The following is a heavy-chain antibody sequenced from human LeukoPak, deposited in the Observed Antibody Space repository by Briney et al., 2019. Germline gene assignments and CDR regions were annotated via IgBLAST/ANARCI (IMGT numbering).Heavy chain of an antibody. CDR1: GGTFTSYA. CDR3: ARKVNGDYVSPFDY. V-gene: IGHV1-69*13. J-gene: IGHJ4*02. Sequence: GASVTVSCTASGGTFTSYAISWVRQAPGQGLEWMGGIIPIFGTANYAQKFQGRVTITADESTSTAYMELSSLRSEDTAVYYCARKVNGDYVSPFDYWGQGTLVTVSS. D-gene: IGHD4-17*01. CDR2: IIPIFGTA.